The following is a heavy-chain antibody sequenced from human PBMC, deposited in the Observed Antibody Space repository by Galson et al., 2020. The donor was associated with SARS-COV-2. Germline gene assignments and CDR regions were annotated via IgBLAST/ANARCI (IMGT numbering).Heavy chain of an antibody. CDR3: ASCLGASFSIDY. CDR2: IWYDGSNK. D-gene: IGHD1-26*01. Sequence: GGSLRLSCAASGFNFRIDAMHWVRQAPGKGLEWVAVIWYDGSNKYYADSVKGRFTISRDNSKNTLYLQMNSLRAEDTAVYYCASCLGASFSIDYWGQGTLVTVSS. CDR1: GFNFRIDA. J-gene: IGHJ4*02. V-gene: IGHV3-33*01.